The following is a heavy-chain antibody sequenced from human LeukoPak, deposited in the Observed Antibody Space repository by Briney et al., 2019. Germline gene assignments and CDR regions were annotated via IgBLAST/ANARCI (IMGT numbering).Heavy chain of an antibody. CDR1: GYTFTSYA. CDR3: ARSPPTYYDSSGYSDY. Sequence: GASVKVSCKASGYTFTSYAITWVRQAPGQGLEWMGWISAYSGNTNYAQMLQGRVTMTTDTSTSTAYMELRSLRSDDTAVYYCARSPPTYYDSSGYSDYWGREPWSPSPQ. J-gene: IGHJ4*02. D-gene: IGHD3-22*01. CDR2: ISAYSGNT. V-gene: IGHV1-18*01.